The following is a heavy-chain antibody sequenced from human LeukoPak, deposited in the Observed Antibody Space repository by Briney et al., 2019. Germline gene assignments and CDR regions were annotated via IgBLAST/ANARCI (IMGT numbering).Heavy chain of an antibody. CDR2: ISSTSSST. CDR3: ARERGYSYGYSDY. Sequence: GGSLRLSCAASGFTFSGYGVNWVRQAPGKGLEWVSSISSTSSSTYYADSVKGRFTISRDNARNSLYLQMDSLRAEDTAVYYCARERGYSYGYSDYWGQGTLVTVSS. CDR1: GFTFSGYG. J-gene: IGHJ4*02. D-gene: IGHD5-18*01. V-gene: IGHV3-21*01.